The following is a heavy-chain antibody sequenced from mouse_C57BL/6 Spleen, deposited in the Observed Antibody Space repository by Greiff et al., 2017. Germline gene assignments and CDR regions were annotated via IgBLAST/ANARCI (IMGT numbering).Heavy chain of an antibody. Sequence: QVQLKQSGAELVRPGASVTLSCKASGYTFTDYEMHWVQQTPVHGLEWIGAIDPETGGTAYKQKFKGKAILTADKSSSTAYMELRSLTSEDSAVYYCTRYYGSSYGYFEVWGTGTTVTVSS. CDR1: GYTFTDYE. V-gene: IGHV1-15*01. CDR2: IDPETGGT. D-gene: IGHD1-1*01. CDR3: TRYYGSSYGYFEV. J-gene: IGHJ1*03.